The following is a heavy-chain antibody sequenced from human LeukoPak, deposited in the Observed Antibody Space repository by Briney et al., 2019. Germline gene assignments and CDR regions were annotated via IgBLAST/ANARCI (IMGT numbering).Heavy chain of an antibody. Sequence: ASVKVSCKASGYTFTGYYMHWVRQAPGQGLEWMGWISGYNGKTKYAQKLQDRVTMTTDTSTTTAYMELRSLRSDDTAVYYCARERYYDFWSGYDDYYYMDVWGKGTTVTVSS. CDR1: GYTFTGYY. CDR3: ARERYYDFWSGYDDYYYMDV. V-gene: IGHV1-18*04. D-gene: IGHD3-3*01. CDR2: ISGYNGKT. J-gene: IGHJ6*03.